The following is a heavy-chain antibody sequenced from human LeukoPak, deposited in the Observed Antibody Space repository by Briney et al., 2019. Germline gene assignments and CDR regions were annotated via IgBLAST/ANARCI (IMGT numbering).Heavy chain of an antibody. D-gene: IGHD6-6*01. CDR2: INPSGGST. V-gene: IGHV1-46*01. Sequence: ASVKVSCKASGYTFTSYYMHWVRQAPGQGLEWMGIINPSGGSTSYAQKFQGRVTMTRDMSTSTVYMELSSLRSEDTAVYYCARLLAEYSSSSPDYFDYWGQGTQVTVSS. CDR1: GYTFTSYY. CDR3: ARLLAEYSSSSPDYFDY. J-gene: IGHJ4*02.